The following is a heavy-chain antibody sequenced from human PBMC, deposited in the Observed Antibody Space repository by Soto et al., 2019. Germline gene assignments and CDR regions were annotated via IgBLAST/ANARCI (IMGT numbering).Heavy chain of an antibody. CDR2: IYYSGST. D-gene: IGHD2-21*02. V-gene: IGHV4-39*01. Sequence: QLQLQESGPGLVKPSETLSLTCTVSGGSISSSSYYWGWIRQPPGKGLEWIGSIYYSGSTYYNPSLKSRVTISVDTSKNQFSLKLSSVTAADTAVYYCARQVAVVVTPKGWGHYYGMDVWGQGTTVTVSS. J-gene: IGHJ6*02. CDR1: GGSISSSSYY. CDR3: ARQVAVVVTPKGWGHYYGMDV.